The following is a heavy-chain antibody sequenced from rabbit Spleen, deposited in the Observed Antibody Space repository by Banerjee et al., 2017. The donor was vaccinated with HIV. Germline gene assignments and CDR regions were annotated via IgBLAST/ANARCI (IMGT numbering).Heavy chain of an antibody. CDR1: GFSFGSGYD. J-gene: IGHJ6*01. Sequence: QSLEESGGDLVKPGASLTLTCTASGFSFGSGYDMCWVRQAPGKGLEWIACIYVTNGNTYYASWAKGRFTISKTSSTTMTLQMTSLTAADTATYFCARDTATSFSSYGMDLWGQGTLVTVS. D-gene: IGHD7-1*01. CDR2: IYVTNGNT. V-gene: IGHV1S40*01. CDR3: ARDTATSFSSYGMDL.